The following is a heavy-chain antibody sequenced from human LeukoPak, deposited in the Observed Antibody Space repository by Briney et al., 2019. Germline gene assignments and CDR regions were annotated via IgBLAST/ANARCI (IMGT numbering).Heavy chain of an antibody. CDR3: ALERYYYDSSGYYH. Sequence: ASVNVSCMSSGYTFTSYGISWVRPAPGQGLEWMGWISSYNGNTNYAQKLQGRVTMTPDTSTSTAYMELRSLRSDDTAVYYCALERYYYDSSGYYHWGQGTLVTVSS. J-gene: IGHJ5*02. CDR1: GYTFTSYG. V-gene: IGHV1-18*01. CDR2: ISSYNGNT. D-gene: IGHD3-22*01.